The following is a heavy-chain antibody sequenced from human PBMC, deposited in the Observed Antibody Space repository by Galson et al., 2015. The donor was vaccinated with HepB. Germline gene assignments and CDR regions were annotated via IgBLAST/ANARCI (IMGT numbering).Heavy chain of an antibody. Sequence: SLRLSCAASGFTFSSYGMHWVRQAPGKGLEWVAVISYDGSNKYYADSVKGRFTISRDNSKNTLYLQMNSLRAEDTAVYYCAKGPYDSSGYYSGGEYFQHWGQGTLVTVSS. CDR3: AKGPYDSSGYYSGGEYFQH. CDR2: ISYDGSNK. CDR1: GFTFSSYG. V-gene: IGHV3-30*18. J-gene: IGHJ1*01. D-gene: IGHD3-22*01.